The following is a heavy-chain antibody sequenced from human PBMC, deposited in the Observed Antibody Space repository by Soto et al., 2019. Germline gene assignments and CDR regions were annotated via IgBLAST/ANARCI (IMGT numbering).Heavy chain of an antibody. D-gene: IGHD3-22*01. Sequence: GESLKISCKGSGYSFTIYWISWVRQMPGKGLEWMGRIDPSDSYTNYSPSFQGHVTISADKSISTAYLQWSSLKASDTAMYYCARLLNYYXSSGYYENVHYYYGMDVWGQGTTVTVSS. CDR2: IDPSDSYT. CDR3: ARLLNYYXSSGYYENVHYYYGMDV. CDR1: GYSFTIYW. J-gene: IGHJ6*02. V-gene: IGHV5-10-1*01.